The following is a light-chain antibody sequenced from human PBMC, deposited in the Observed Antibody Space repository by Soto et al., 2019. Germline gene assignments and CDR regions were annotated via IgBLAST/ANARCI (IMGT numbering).Light chain of an antibody. CDR2: DAS. CDR1: QSVSSY. CDR3: QQRSNWPPRWT. Sequence: EIVLTQSPATLSLSPGERATLSCRASQSVSSYLAWYQQKPGQAPRLLIYDASNRATGIPARVSGSGSGTDFTLTISSREPEEFAVYYCQQRSNWPPRWTVGQGTKVEIK. J-gene: IGKJ1*01. V-gene: IGKV3-11*01.